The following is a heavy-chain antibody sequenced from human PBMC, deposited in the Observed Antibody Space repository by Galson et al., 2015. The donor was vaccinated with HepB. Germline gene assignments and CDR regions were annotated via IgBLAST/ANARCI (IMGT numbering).Heavy chain of an antibody. CDR3: ARDPRLTVTTEYIYYYYGMDV. CDR2: INAGNGNT. V-gene: IGHV1-3*01. CDR1: GYTFTSYA. D-gene: IGHD4-17*01. Sequence: SVKVSCKASGYTFTSYAMHWVRQAPGQRLEWMGWINAGNGNTKYSQKFQGRVTITRDTSASTAYMELSSLRSEDTAVYYCARDPRLTVTTEYIYYYYGMDVWGQGTTVTVSS. J-gene: IGHJ6*02.